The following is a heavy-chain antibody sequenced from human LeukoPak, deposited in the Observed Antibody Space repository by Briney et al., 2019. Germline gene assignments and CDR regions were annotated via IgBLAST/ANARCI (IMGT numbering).Heavy chain of an antibody. V-gene: IGHV3-48*01. J-gene: IGHJ5*02. D-gene: IGHD3-16*01. CDR1: GITFSSYS. CDR3: ARVATDGGGFDP. CDR2: LSSDNYTI. Sequence: GGSLRLSCAASGITFSSYSMNWVRQAPGKGLEWISYLSSDNYTIYYADSVKGRLIISRDNAKDSLYLQMNGLRAEDTAVYYCARVATDGGGFDPWGQGTLVTVSS.